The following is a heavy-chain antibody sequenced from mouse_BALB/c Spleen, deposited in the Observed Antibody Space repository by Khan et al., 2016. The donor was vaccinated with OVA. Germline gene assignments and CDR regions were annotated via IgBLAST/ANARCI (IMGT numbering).Heavy chain of an antibody. CDR1: GYTFTNYW. V-gene: IGHV1-7*01. J-gene: IGHJ3*01. D-gene: IGHD1-1*01. CDR3: VNHGSSSAWCTY. CDR2: INPSTGYT. Sequence: QVQLKQSGPELAKPGASVKMSCKASGYTFTNYWMHWVKQRPGQGLEWIGYINPSTGYTEYNQKFKDKATLTADKSSSTAYMQLSSLTSEDSAVYYCVNHGSSSAWCTYWGQGTLVTVSA.